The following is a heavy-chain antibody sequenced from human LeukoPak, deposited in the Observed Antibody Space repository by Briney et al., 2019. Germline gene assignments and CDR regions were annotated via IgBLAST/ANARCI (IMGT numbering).Heavy chain of an antibody. CDR1: GFTFSSYA. D-gene: IGHD5-24*01. V-gene: IGHV3-23*01. CDR2: ISGSGGST. CDR3: AKDLSVDGYRVGYLDY. J-gene: IGHJ4*02. Sequence: GGSLRPSCAASGFTFSSYAMSWVRQAPGKGLEWVSAISGSGGSTYYADSVKGRFTISRDNSKNTLYLQMNSRRAEDTAVYYCAKDLSVDGYRVGYLDYWGQGTLVTVSS.